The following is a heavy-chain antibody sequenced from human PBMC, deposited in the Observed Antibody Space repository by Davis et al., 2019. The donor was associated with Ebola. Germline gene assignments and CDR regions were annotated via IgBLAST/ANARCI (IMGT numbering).Heavy chain of an antibody. CDR1: GYTFTSYD. CDR3: ASLRLTQNWYFDL. CDR2: MNPNSGNT. Sequence: ASVKVSCKASGYTFTSYDINWVRQATGQGLEWMGWMNPNSGNTGYAQKFQGRVTMTRDTSISTAYMELSRLRSDDTAVYYCASLRLTQNWYFDLWGRGTLVTVSS. V-gene: IGHV1-8*01. D-gene: IGHD4-17*01. J-gene: IGHJ2*01.